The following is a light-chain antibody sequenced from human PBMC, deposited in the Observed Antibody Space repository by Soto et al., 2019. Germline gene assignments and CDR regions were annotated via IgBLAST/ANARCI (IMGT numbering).Light chain of an antibody. CDR2: EVS. Sequence: QSVLTQPATVSGSPGQPITISCTGTSSDVGGYDYVSWYQQHPGKVPKLIIYEVSIRASGVSNRFSASKSANTASLTISGLQPEDEAVYYCSSFTSSGTLFGGGTKVTVL. V-gene: IGLV2-14*01. J-gene: IGLJ3*02. CDR1: SSDVGGYDY. CDR3: SSFTSSGTL.